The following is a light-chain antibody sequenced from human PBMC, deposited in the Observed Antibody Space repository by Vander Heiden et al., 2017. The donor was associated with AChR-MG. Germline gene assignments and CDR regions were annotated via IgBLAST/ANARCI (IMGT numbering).Light chain of an antibody. CDR3: HQLNSYPLS. J-gene: IGKJ3*01. CDR1: QAVGSH. V-gene: IGKV1-9*01. CDR2: GVS. Sequence: DVQSTQSPSFLSAPVGDRATIPCRASQAVGSHLAWYQHKTGRAPKLLIYGVSRLQSGVPSRFSGSGSGRVFTLTISGLLPEDLGTYYCHQLNSYPLSFGPGTKVDVK.